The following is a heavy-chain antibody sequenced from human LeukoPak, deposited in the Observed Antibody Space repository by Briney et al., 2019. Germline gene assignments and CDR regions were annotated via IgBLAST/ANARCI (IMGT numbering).Heavy chain of an antibody. Sequence: ASVKVSCKASGGTFSSHAISWVRQAPGQGLEWMGGIIPIFGTANYAQKFQGRVTITADESTSTAYMELSSLRSEDTAVYYCARELDSSGWYYYWGQGTLVTVSS. CDR3: ARELDSSGWYYY. J-gene: IGHJ4*02. CDR2: IIPIFGTA. V-gene: IGHV1-69*13. D-gene: IGHD6-19*01. CDR1: GGTFSSHA.